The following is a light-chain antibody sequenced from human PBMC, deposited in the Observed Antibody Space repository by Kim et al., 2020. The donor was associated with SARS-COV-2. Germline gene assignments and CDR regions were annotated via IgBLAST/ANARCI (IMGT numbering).Light chain of an antibody. V-gene: IGKV3-15*01. Sequence: EIVMTQSPATLSVSPGERVTLSCRASQSVSSNLAWYQQKPGQAPRLLIYCASTRTTGIPDRFSGSGSGTEYTLSICSLQSEDFAVYYCQLYNYWPRTFGQGTKVDIK. CDR1: QSVSSN. CDR2: CAS. CDR3: QLYNYWPRT. J-gene: IGKJ1*01.